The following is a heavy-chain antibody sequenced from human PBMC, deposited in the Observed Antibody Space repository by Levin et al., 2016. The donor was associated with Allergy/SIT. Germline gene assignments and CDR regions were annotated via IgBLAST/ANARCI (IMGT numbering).Heavy chain of an antibody. J-gene: IGHJ4*02. V-gene: IGHV1-69*13. Sequence: SVKVSCKASGGTFSSYAISWVRQAPGQGLEWMGGIIPIFGTANYAQKFQGRVTITADESTSTAYMELSSLRSEDTAVYYCARSGSYHYYFDYWGQGTLVTVSS. D-gene: IGHD1-26*01. CDR3: ARSGSYHYYFDY. CDR2: IIPIFGTA. CDR1: GGTFSSYA.